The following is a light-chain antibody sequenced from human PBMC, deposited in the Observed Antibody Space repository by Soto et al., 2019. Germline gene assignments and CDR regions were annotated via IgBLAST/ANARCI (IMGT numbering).Light chain of an antibody. Sequence: DIQMTQSPSSLSASLGDRVTITCRASQTISSYLYWYQQKPGKAPKLLIYATSNLHIGVPSRFSGTGSGTDFTLTISSLRPEDFATYYCQQSYSTPYTFGQGTKLDIK. CDR2: ATS. CDR3: QQSYSTPYT. V-gene: IGKV1-39*01. CDR1: QTISSY. J-gene: IGKJ2*01.